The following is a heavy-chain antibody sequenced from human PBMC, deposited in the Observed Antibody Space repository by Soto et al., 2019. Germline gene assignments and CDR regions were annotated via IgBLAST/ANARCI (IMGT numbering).Heavy chain of an antibody. V-gene: IGHV3-30*18. CDR3: AKDLYSDRDY. CDR2: ISYDGSNK. J-gene: IGHJ4*02. CDR1: GFTFSSYG. Sequence: QVQLVESGGGVVQPGRSLRLSCAASGFTFSSYGMHWGRQAPGKGLEWVAVISYDGSNKYYADSVTGRFTISRDNSKTTLYLQMNSLRAEDTAVYYCAKDLYSDRDYWGQGTLVTVSS. D-gene: IGHD6-13*01.